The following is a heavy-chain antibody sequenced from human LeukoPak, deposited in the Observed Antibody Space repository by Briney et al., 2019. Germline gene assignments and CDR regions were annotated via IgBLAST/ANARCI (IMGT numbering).Heavy chain of an antibody. V-gene: IGHV1-69*05. CDR1: GGTFSSYA. CDR2: IIPIFGTA. D-gene: IGHD6-19*01. J-gene: IGHJ5*02. CDR3: ARGRIAVANNWFDP. Sequence: ASVKVSCKASGGTFSSYAISWVRQAPGQGLEWMGRIIPIFGTANYAQKFQGRVTITTDESTSTAYMELSSLRSEDTAVYYCARGRIAVANNWFDPWGQGTLVTVSS.